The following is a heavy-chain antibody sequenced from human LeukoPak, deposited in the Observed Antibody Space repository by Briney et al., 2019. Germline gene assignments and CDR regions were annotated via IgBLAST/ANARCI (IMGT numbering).Heavy chain of an antibody. CDR2: AGLNSVNT. J-gene: IGHJ4*02. V-gene: IGHV3-23*01. CDR3: AKGDDIGKHPTRAYYFDT. D-gene: IGHD5-24*01. CDR1: GFTFSRHA. Sequence: GGSLRLSCAASGFTFSRHAMSWVRQAPGKGLEWVSTAGLNSVNTLCAESVQGRFSISRDNSKNTLDLQMDNLRVDDTAVYYCAKGDDIGKHPTRAYYFDTWGQGTLVTVSS.